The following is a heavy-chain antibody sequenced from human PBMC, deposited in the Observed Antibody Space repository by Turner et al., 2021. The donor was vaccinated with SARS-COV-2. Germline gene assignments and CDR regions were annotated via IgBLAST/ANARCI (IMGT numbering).Heavy chain of an antibody. V-gene: IGHV3-7*01. CDR2: KKSGREE. Sequence: EVQLVESGGGLVQPGGSLRLSCAASGFTFSSYWMSWVRQAPRKGLGWGGKHKKSGREEYFVGSVKGRFTISREKAKNSLYLQMNSLRAEDTAVYYCARDGGSYYVFDIWGQGTRVTVSS. CDR1: GFTFSSYW. CDR3: ARDGGSYYVFDI. D-gene: IGHD1-26*01. J-gene: IGHJ3*02.